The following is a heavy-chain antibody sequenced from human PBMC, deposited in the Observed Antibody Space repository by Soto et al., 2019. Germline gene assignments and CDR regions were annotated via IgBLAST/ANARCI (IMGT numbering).Heavy chain of an antibody. V-gene: IGHV1-18*01. CDR2: ISVYNDNA. CDR3: ARGGMGKTYGTFDK. D-gene: IGHD3-16*01. Sequence: QVQLVQSGAEVKKPGASVRVSCKASGYTFSNYAVNWVRQAPGQGLEWMGWISVYNDNANYAQKFRGRVTVTADTSTSTAYLERRSLRTDDTAVYFCARGGMGKTYGTFDKGGQGSLVTGS. J-gene: IGHJ4*02. CDR1: GYTFSNYA.